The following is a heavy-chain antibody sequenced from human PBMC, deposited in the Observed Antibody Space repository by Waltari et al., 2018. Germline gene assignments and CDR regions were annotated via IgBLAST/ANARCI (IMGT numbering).Heavy chain of an antibody. CDR2: INTDGSST. Sequence: EVHLVEPGEGLIQPGGSLRLSCPASGFTFSSYWMPWLRQAPGKGLVWVSRINTDGSSTNYADSVKGRFTISRDNAKNTLYLQMNSLRAEDTAVYYCARAGGGELRMGFDPWGQGTLVTVSS. V-gene: IGHV3-74*01. CDR3: ARAGGGELRMGFDP. J-gene: IGHJ5*02. D-gene: IGHD2-21*01. CDR1: GFTFSSYW.